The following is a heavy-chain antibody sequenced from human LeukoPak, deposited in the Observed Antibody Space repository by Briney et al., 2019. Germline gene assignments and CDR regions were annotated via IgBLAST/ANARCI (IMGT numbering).Heavy chain of an antibody. CDR1: GYRFSNYW. CDR3: ARHLGTGTPFDF. D-gene: IGHD3/OR15-3a*01. CDR2: TGASDT. Sequence: GESLKISCQGSGYRFSNYWMAWLLQVPGKGLEWMGVTGASDTRYSPSFEGQVTMAVDKSINTAYLQWSSLKASDTAIYYCARHLGTGTPFDFWGQGTLVTVSS. J-gene: IGHJ4*02. V-gene: IGHV5-51*01.